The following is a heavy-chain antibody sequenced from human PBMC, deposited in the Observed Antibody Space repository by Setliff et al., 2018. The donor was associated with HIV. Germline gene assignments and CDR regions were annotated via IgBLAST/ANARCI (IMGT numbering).Heavy chain of an antibody. Sequence: SETLSLTCNVSGGSISSGSYYWSWIRQPPGKGLEWIGYIYYTGSTNYNPSLKSRVTISIDTSKNQFSLKLSSVTAADTAVYYCAREFDWSGFFDYWGQGTLVTVSS. CDR1: GGSISSGSYY. J-gene: IGHJ4*02. CDR3: AREFDWSGFFDY. D-gene: IGHD3-3*01. CDR2: IYYTGST. V-gene: IGHV4-61*01.